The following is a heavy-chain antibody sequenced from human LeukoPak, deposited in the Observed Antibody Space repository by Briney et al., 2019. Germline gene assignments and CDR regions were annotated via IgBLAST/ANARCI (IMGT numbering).Heavy chain of an antibody. CDR3: ARYYDILTGYYTYNWFDP. D-gene: IGHD3-9*01. V-gene: IGHV3-74*01. CDR1: GFTFSGNW. Sequence: GGSLRLSCAASGFTFSGNWMHWVRQTPGKGLVWVSRINSDGTSTNYADSVKGRFTISRDNAKNSLYLQMNSLRAEDTAVYYCARYYDILTGYYTYNWFDPWGQGTLVSVSS. CDR2: INSDGTST. J-gene: IGHJ5*02.